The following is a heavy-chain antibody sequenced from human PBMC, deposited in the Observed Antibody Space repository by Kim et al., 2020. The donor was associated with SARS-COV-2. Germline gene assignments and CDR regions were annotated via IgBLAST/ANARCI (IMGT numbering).Heavy chain of an antibody. J-gene: IGHJ3*02. D-gene: IGHD3-22*01. V-gene: IGHV3-11*04. Sequence: GGSLRLSCAASGFTFSDYYMSWIRQAPGKGLEWVSYSSGSGSSIYYADSVKGRFTISRDNAKNSLYLQMNSLRAEDTAVYYCARAGDSSGYVDAFDIWGQGTMVTVSS. CDR1: GFTFSDYY. CDR3: ARAGDSSGYVDAFDI. CDR2: SSGSGSSI.